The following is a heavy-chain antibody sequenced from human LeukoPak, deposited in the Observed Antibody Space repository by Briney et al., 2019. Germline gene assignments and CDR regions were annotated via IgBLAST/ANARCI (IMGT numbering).Heavy chain of an antibody. J-gene: IGHJ4*02. CDR2: IYAGDSDT. D-gene: IGHD3-10*01. V-gene: IGHV5-51*01. Sequence: GESLKISCKGSGYSFTNYWIGWVRQMPGKGLEWMGIIYAGDSDTRYSPSFQGQVTISADKSISTAYLQWCSLKASDTAMYYCARQAGGTGSGSYYVYWGQGTLVTVSS. CDR3: ARQAGGTGSGSYYVY. CDR1: GYSFTNYW.